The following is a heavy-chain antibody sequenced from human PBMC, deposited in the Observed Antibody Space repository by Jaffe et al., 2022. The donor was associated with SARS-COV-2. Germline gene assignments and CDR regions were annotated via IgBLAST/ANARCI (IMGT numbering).Heavy chain of an antibody. CDR3: ARDLDYFSRPDYYYYYGMDV. D-gene: IGHD3-3*01. Sequence: QVQLVESGGGVVQPGRSLRLSCAASGFTFSSYGMHWVRQAPGKGLEWVAVIWYDGSNKYYADSVKGRFTISRDNSKNTLYLQMNSLRAEDTAVYYCARDLDYFSRPDYYYYYGMDVWGQGTTVTVSS. CDR1: GFTFSSYG. V-gene: IGHV3-33*01. J-gene: IGHJ6*02. CDR2: IWYDGSNK.